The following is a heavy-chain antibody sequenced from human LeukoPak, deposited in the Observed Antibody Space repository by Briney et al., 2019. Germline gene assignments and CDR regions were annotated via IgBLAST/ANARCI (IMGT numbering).Heavy chain of an antibody. CDR1: GYTFSGTGGY. J-gene: IGHJ4*02. D-gene: IGHD3-10*01. V-gene: IGHV1-2*02. Sequence: ASVKVSCKASGYTFSGTGGYLYWLRQAPGQGLDCMGWVYPNNGATAYAQKFQGRVAMTRDTSITTAYMELSRLRPDDTAVYYCARDGPAQMVDFDYWGQGTLVTVSS. CDR2: VYPNNGAT. CDR3: ARDGPAQMVDFDY.